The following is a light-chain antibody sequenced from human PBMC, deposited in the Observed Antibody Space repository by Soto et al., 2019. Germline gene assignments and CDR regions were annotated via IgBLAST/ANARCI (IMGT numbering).Light chain of an antibody. V-gene: IGKV1-5*01. CDR3: QHYDSYPWT. J-gene: IGKJ1*01. CDR2: DAS. Sequence: DIQMAQSPSTLYASVGDSVTITCRASQSISSWLAWYRQKPGKAPKLLIYDASSLESGVPSRFSGSGAGTEFTLTISGLQPDDFGSYYCQHYDSYPWTGGQGTKVEIK. CDR1: QSISSW.